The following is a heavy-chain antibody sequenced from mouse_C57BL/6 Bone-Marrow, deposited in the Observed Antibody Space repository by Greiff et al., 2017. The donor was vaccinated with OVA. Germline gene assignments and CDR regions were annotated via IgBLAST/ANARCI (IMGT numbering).Heavy chain of an antibody. CDR1: GYTFTSYW. CDR3: ASPHYYGSSYGAMDY. V-gene: IGHV1-52*01. J-gene: IGHJ4*01. D-gene: IGHD1-1*01. CDR2: IDPSDSET. Sequence: VQLQQPGAELVRPGSSVKLSCKASGYTFTSYWMHWVKQRPIQGLEWIGNIDPSDSETHYNQKFKDKATLTVDKSSSTAYMQLSSLRSEDSAGYYCASPHYYGSSYGAMDYWGQGTSVTVSS.